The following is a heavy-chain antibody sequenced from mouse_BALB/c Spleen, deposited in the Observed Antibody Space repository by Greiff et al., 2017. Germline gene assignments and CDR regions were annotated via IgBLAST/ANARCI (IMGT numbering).Heavy chain of an antibody. V-gene: IGHV2-9*02. J-gene: IGHJ4*01. CDR1: GFSLTSYG. CDR2: IWAGGST. D-gene: IGHD2-4*01. Sequence: QVQLVESGPGLVAPSQSLSITCTVSGFSLTSYGVHWVRQPPGKGLEWLGVIWAGGSTNYNSALMSRLSLSKDNSKIQVFLKMNSLQTDDTAMYYCVRAHYYDYYRVYYYAMDYWGQGTSVTVSS. CDR3: VRAHYYDYYRVYYYAMDY.